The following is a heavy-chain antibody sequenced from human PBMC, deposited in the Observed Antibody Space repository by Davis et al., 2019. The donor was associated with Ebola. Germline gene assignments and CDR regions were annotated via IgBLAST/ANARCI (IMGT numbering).Heavy chain of an antibody. Sequence: MPSETLSLTCTVSGGSISSYYWSWIRQPPGKGLEWIGYIYYSGSTNYNPSLKSRVTISVDTSKNQFSLKLSSVTAADTAGYYCARVGVWFGELGNWFDPWGQGTLVTVSS. CDR1: GGSISSYY. CDR3: ARVGVWFGELGNWFDP. V-gene: IGHV4-59*01. D-gene: IGHD3-10*01. CDR2: IYYSGST. J-gene: IGHJ5*02.